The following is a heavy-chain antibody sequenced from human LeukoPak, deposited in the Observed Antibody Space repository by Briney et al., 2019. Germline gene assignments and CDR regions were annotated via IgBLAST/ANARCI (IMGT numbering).Heavy chain of an antibody. Sequence: GGSLRLSCAASGFTVGSNYMSWVRQAPGKGLEWVSVIYSGGSTYYADSVKGRFTISRDNSKNTLYLQMNSLRAEDTAVYYCARDGLGYYYDSSGYYGTHFDYWGQGTLVTVSS. V-gene: IGHV3-53*05. D-gene: IGHD3-22*01. CDR1: GFTVGSNY. J-gene: IGHJ4*02. CDR3: ARDGLGYYYDSSGYYGTHFDY. CDR2: IYSGGST.